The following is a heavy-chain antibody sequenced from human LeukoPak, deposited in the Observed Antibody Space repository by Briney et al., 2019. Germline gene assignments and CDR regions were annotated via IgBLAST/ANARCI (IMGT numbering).Heavy chain of an antibody. CDR3: ARASRYFDY. V-gene: IGHV3-7*01. CDR1: GFTFSSYA. Sequence: GGSLRLSCAASGFTFSSYAMSWVRQVPGKGLEWVANIKQDGSEKYYVDSVKGRSTISRDNAKNSLYLQMNSLRAEDTAVYYCARASRYFDYWGQGTLVTVSS. D-gene: IGHD1-14*01. J-gene: IGHJ4*02. CDR2: IKQDGSEK.